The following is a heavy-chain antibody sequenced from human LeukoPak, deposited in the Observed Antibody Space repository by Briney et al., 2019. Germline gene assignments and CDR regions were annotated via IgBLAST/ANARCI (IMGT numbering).Heavy chain of an antibody. V-gene: IGHV3-23*01. CDR1: GFTFSSYG. J-gene: IGHJ4*02. D-gene: IGHD2-2*01. CDR3: ARVSGKVVPAAPVDY. CDR2: ISGSGGST. Sequence: GGSLRLSCAASGFTFSSYGMSWVRQAPGKGLEWVSAISGSGGSTYYADSVKGRFTISRDNSKNTLYLQMNSLRAEDTAVYYCARVSGKVVPAAPVDYWGQGTLVTVSS.